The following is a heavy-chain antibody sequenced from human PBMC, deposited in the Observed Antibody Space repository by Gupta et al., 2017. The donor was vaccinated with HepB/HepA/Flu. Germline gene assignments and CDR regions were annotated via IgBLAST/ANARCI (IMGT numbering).Heavy chain of an antibody. V-gene: IGHV1-2*02. CDR3: AIGGTECGPLSSMDG. J-gene: IGHJ6*03. Sequence: QVQLVQSGAEVKKPGASVKVSCKAFGYTFTGYYMHWVRQAPGQGLEWRGWINPNSGGTNYAQKVQGTGTMNRDTSSSKAYMELSRLRSEDTAVYYCAIGGTECGPLSSMDGWGKGNTVTVSS. CDR2: INPNSGGT. CDR1: GYTFTGYY. D-gene: IGHD2-2*01.